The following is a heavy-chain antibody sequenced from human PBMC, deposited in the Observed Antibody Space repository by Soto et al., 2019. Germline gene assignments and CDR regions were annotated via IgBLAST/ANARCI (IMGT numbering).Heavy chain of an antibody. CDR2: ISAYNGNT. V-gene: IGHV1-18*01. CDR3: ARDPPPPDY. J-gene: IGHJ4*02. CDR1: GYTFASYA. Sequence: QVQLVQSGAEVKKPGASVKVSCKASGYTFASYAISWMRQAPGQGLEWMGWISAYNGNTNYAQKPQCSVTLXTDTSTSPAYMELRSLRSDDTAVYYCARDPPPPDYWGQGTLVTVSS.